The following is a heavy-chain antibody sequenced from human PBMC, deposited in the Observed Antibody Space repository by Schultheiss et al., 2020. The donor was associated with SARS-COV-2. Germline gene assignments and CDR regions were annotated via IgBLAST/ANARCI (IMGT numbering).Heavy chain of an antibody. Sequence: SQTLSLTCTISGGAISNYYWNWIRQPPGKGLEWIGNIYYSGTTNYNPSLKSRVTISVDTSKNQFSLKLSSVTAADTAVYYCAREDYDSSGWFDYWGQGTLVTVSS. D-gene: IGHD3-22*01. CDR1: GGAISNYY. CDR3: AREDYDSSGWFDY. CDR2: IYYSGTT. J-gene: IGHJ4*02. V-gene: IGHV4-59*12.